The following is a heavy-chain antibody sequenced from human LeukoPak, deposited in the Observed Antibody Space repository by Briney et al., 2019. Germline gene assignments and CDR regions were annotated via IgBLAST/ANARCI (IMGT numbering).Heavy chain of an antibody. CDR2: INPNSGGT. D-gene: IGHD6-19*01. Sequence: ASVKVSCKASGYTFTGYYMHWVRQAPGQGLEWMGWINPNSGGTNYAQKFQGRVIVTLDTSISTAYMELSGLRSDDTAIYYCAKLRGAYTSAWHFDYWGQGTLVTVSS. CDR3: AKLRGAYTSAWHFDY. V-gene: IGHV1-2*02. CDR1: GYTFTGYY. J-gene: IGHJ4*02.